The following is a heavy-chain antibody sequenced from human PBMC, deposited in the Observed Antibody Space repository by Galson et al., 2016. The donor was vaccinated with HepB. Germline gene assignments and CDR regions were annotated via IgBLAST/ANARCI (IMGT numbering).Heavy chain of an antibody. CDR2: ITGSDGST. Sequence: SLRLSCAASGFTFTNYAMSWVRQAPGKGLEWVSGITGSDGSTRYADSVKGRFIISRDNSKNTLYLQMNSLRAEDTGIYYCARDPDTTGPLDIWGQGTVVIVSS. D-gene: IGHD1-1*01. V-gene: IGHV3-23*01. J-gene: IGHJ3*02. CDR1: GFTFTNYA. CDR3: ARDPDTTGPLDI.